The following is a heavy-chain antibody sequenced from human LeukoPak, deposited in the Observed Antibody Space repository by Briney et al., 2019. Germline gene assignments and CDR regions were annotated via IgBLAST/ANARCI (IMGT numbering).Heavy chain of an antibody. J-gene: IGHJ4*02. Sequence: SETLSLTCTVSGGSISSGDYYWSWIRQPPGKGLEWIGHIYYSGSTYYNPSLKSRVTISVDTSKNQFSLKLSSVYYCARGSYYELYFDYWGQGTLVTVSS. CDR1: GGSISSGDYY. CDR2: IYYSGST. V-gene: IGHV4-30-4*02. CDR3: LYFDY. D-gene: IGHD1-26*01.